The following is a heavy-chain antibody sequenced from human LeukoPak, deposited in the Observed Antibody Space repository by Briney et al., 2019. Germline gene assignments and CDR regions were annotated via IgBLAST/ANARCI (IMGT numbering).Heavy chain of an antibody. CDR1: GYTFTSYD. CDR2: MNPNSGNT. J-gene: IGHJ4*02. CDR3: ARSTYDYVWGSSEYDY. V-gene: IGHV1-8*01. D-gene: IGHD3-16*01. Sequence: GASVKVSCKASGYTFTSYDINWVRQATGQGLEWMGWMNPNSGNTGYGQKFQGRVTMTRNTSISTAYMELSSLRSEDTAVYYCARSTYDYVWGSSEYDYWGQGTLVTVS.